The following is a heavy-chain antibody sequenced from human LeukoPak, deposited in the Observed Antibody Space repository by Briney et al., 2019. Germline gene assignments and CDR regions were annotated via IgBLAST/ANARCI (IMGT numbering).Heavy chain of an antibody. CDR1: GFTFSHYW. J-gene: IGHJ4*02. CDR2: INSEGIIT. D-gene: IGHD3-9*01. CDR3: ARDMGIVTGYYVDY. V-gene: IGHV3-74*03. Sequence: GGSLRLSCEASGFTFSHYWMHWVRQAPGKGLVWVSRINSEGIITSYADSVKGRFTISRDNAKNTLYLQINSLRAEDTAVYYCARDMGIVTGYYVDYWGQGTLVTVSS.